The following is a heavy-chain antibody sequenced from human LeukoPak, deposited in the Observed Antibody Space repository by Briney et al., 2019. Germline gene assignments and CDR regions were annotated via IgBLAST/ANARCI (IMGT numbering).Heavy chain of an antibody. V-gene: IGHV4-31*03. CDR3: ARGVGYSYGLFDY. CDR1: GGSISSGGYY. CDR2: IYYSGST. J-gene: IGHJ4*02. D-gene: IGHD5-18*01. Sequence: KASETLSLTCTVSGGSISSGGYYWSWIRQHPGKGLEWIGYIYYSGSTYYNPSLKSRVTISVDTSKNQFSLKLSSVTAADTAVYYCARGVGYSYGLFDYWGQGTLVTVSS.